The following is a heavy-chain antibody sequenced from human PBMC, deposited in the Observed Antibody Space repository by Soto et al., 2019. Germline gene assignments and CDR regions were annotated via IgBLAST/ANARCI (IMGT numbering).Heavy chain of an antibody. V-gene: IGHV4-4*02. J-gene: IGHJ4*02. CDR3: TKNSAYALDY. CDR2: IHHIGYT. Sequence: PSETLSLTCDVSGASVSNDNWWSWVRQPPGEGLEWIGEIHHIGYTTYNPSLKSRVSMSVDRSKNQFFLSLSSVTAADTAVYYCTKNSAYALDYWGQGILVTVS. D-gene: IGHD2-8*01. CDR1: GASVSNDNW.